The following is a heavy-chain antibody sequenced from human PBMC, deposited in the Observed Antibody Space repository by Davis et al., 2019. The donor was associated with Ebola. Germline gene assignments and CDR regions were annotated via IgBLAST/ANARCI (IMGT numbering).Heavy chain of an antibody. V-gene: IGHV1-69*05. CDR3: ARWLQYYGMDV. D-gene: IGHD5-24*01. Sequence: SVKVSCKASGGTFSSYAISWVRQAPGQGLEWMGGIIPIFGTANYAQKFQGRVTMTRDTSTSTVYMELSSLRSEDTAVYYCARWLQYYGMDVWGQGTTVTVSS. J-gene: IGHJ6*02. CDR2: IIPIFGTA. CDR1: GGTFSSYA.